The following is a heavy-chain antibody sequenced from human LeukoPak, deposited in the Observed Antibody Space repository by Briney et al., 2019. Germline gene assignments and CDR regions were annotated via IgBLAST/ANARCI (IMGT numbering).Heavy chain of an antibody. Sequence: SVKVSCKASGGTFSSYAISWVRQAPGQGLEWMGGIIPIFGTANYAQKFQGRVTITTDESTSTAYMELSSLRSEDTAVYYCARESRGTGKRFDYWGQGTLVTVSS. CDR2: IIPIFGTA. D-gene: IGHD1-1*01. J-gene: IGHJ4*02. CDR3: ARESRGTGKRFDY. CDR1: GGTFSSYA. V-gene: IGHV1-69*05.